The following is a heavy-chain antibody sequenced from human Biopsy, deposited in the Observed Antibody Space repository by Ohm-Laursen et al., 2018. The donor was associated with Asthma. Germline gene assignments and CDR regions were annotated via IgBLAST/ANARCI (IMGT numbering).Heavy chain of an antibody. V-gene: IGHV1-3*04. D-gene: IGHD3-9*01. J-gene: IGHJ3*01. Sequence: GSSVKVSCKVSGYNFISFAIHWVRQAPGQRLEWMGWVNTGNGDTKYSQKFQGRVTITRDTSASTAYMGLRSLRSEDTATYYCARTYYDFLTGQVKDVFGVWGQGTMVTVSS. CDR2: VNTGNGDT. CDR1: GYNFISFA. CDR3: ARTYYDFLTGQVKDVFGV.